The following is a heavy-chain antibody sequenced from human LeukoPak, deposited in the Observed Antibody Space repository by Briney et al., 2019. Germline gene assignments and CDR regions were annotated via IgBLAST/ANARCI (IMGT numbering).Heavy chain of an antibody. Sequence: GGSLRLSCAASGFTFSSYGMHWVRQAPGKGLEWVAFIRYDGSNKYYADSVKGRFTISRDNSKNTLYLQMNSLRAEDTAVYYCAKVDLAVVVIKDFDYWGQGTLVTVSS. CDR2: IRYDGSNK. CDR1: GFTFSSYG. V-gene: IGHV3-30*02. D-gene: IGHD3-22*01. CDR3: AKVDLAVVVIKDFDY. J-gene: IGHJ4*02.